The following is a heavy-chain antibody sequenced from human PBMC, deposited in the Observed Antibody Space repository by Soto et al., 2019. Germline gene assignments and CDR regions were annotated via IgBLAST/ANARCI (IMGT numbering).Heavy chain of an antibody. Sequence: QVQLVQSGAEVKKPGSSVKVSCKASGGTFSSYAISWVRQAPGQGLEWVGGIIPIFGTANYAQKFQGRVTITADESTSTAYMELSSLRSEDTAVYYCARDDCYYDSSGYYSTHYYYGMDVWGQGPTVTVSS. CDR1: GGTFSSYA. J-gene: IGHJ6*02. V-gene: IGHV1-69*12. CDR2: IIPIFGTA. D-gene: IGHD3-22*01. CDR3: ARDDCYYDSSGYYSTHYYYGMDV.